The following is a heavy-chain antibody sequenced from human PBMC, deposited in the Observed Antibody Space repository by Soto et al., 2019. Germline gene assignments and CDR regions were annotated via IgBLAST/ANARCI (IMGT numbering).Heavy chain of an antibody. J-gene: IGHJ6*02. CDR3: ARHTPHLGSTSWREYYYYYGMDV. Sequence: SETLSLTCTVSGASISSYYWGWIRQPPGKGLEWIGSIYYSGSTYYNPSLKSRVTISVDTSKNQFSLKLSSVTAADTAVYYCARHTPHLGSTSWREYYYYYGMDVWGQGTTVTVSS. CDR1: GASISSYY. CDR2: IYYSGST. V-gene: IGHV4-39*01. D-gene: IGHD2-2*01.